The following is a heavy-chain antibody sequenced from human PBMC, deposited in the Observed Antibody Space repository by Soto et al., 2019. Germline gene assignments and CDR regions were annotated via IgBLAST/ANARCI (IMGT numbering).Heavy chain of an antibody. CDR1: GFTFSTSV. CDR2: LTDGGNKK. V-gene: IGHV3-30-3*01. CDR3: AREVFEAGRGDFGY. D-gene: IGHD2-21*01. J-gene: IGHJ4*02. Sequence: QVQLVESGGGVVQPGGYLRLSCAASGFTFSTSVMHWVRQAPGKGLEWMAILTDGGNKKYYAGSVKGRFTISRDISESTLFLQMNRLRTADTAVYYCAREVFEAGRGDFGYWGQGTLVPVTS.